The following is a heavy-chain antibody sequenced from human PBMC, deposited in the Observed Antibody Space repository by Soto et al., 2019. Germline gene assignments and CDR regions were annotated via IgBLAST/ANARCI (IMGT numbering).Heavy chain of an antibody. CDR1: GGAFGRYS. Sequence: QVQLEQSGPEVKRPGTSVKVSCKASGGAFGRYSVSWVRQAPGQGLEWIGGVIPVFNTSNYSLKFQCRVDILAFMSTSSVFMELPSLRSEDTALYFCARGDEMTAVTIFEYWGQGTLVSVS. V-gene: IGHV1-69*06. D-gene: IGHD4-17*01. CDR3: ARGDEMTAVTIFEY. J-gene: IGHJ4*02. CDR2: VIPVFNTS.